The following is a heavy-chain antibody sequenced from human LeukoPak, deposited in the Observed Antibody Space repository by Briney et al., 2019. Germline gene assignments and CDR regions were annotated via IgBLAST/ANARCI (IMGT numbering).Heavy chain of an antibody. CDR1: GFTFSSYA. Sequence: PGGSLRLSCAASGFTFSSYAMNWVRQAPGKGLEWVSVIYSGGSTYYADSVKGRFTISRDNSKNTLYLQMNSLRAEDTAVYYCARDLTGTPYYYGVDVWGQGTTVTVSS. D-gene: IGHD1-20*01. CDR2: IYSGGST. V-gene: IGHV3-53*01. J-gene: IGHJ6*02. CDR3: ARDLTGTPYYYGVDV.